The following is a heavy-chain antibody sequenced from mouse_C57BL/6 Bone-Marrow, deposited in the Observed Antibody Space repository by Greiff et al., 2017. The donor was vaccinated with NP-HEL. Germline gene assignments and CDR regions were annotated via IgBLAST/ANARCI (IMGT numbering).Heavy chain of an antibody. D-gene: IGHD1-1*01. J-gene: IGHJ4*01. Sequence: EVMLVESGGDLVKPGGSLKLSCAASGFTFSSYGMSWVRQTPDKRLEWVATISSGGSYTYYPDSVKGRFTISRDNAKNTLYLQMSSLKSEDTAMYYCARIGSSIYAMDYWGQGTSVTVSS. V-gene: IGHV5-6*01. CDR1: GFTFSSYG. CDR2: ISSGGSYT. CDR3: ARIGSSIYAMDY.